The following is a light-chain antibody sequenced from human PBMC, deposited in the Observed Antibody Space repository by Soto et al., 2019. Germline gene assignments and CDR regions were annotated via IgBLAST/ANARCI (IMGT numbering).Light chain of an antibody. J-gene: IGKJ1*01. V-gene: IGKV1D-16*01. CDR2: TAS. CDR3: QQYYTSSWT. Sequence: DIQMTQSPSSVSASVGDRVTITCRASQDITTWLVWYQQKPGKAPNLLIYTASSLQTGVPSRFSGRGSGTDFTLTISRLQPDNFAPSYCQQYYTSSWTFGQGTKVEIK. CDR1: QDITTW.